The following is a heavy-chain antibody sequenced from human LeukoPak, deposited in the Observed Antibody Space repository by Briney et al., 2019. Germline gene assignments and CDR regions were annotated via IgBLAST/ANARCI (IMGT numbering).Heavy chain of an antibody. J-gene: IGHJ4*02. V-gene: IGHV3-30*02. CDR2: IRYDGSNK. CDR1: GFTFSSYG. D-gene: IGHD3-22*01. CDR3: AKDADYYDRSDYFDY. Sequence: GGSLRLSCAASGFTFSSYGMHWVRQAPGKGLEWVAFIRYDGSNKYYADSVKGRFTISRDNSKNTLYLQMNSLRAEDTAVYYCAKDADYYDRSDYFDYWGQGTLVTVSS.